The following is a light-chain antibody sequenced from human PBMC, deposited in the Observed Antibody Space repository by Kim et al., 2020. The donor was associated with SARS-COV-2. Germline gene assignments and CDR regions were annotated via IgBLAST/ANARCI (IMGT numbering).Light chain of an antibody. CDR2: EVS. CDR1: SSDVGGYNY. V-gene: IGLV2-8*01. Sequence: GPSIPISCTGTSSDVGGYNYVSWYQQHPGKAPKLMIYEVSKRPSGVPDRFSGSTSGNTASLAVSGLQAEDEADYYCSSYAGSNNLVFGGGTQLTVL. J-gene: IGLJ2*01. CDR3: SSYAGSNNLV.